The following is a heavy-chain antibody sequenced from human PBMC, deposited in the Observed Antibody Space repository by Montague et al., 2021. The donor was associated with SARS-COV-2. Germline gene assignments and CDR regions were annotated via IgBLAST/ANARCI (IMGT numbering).Heavy chain of an antibody. CDR3: AREVAGCHGDCNDY. Sequence: SLRLSCAASGFAFSSYEMNLVRQAPGKGLEWIAYISSSSGSIQYADFMIGRFTISRDNARNSLYLQMNSLRAEDTAVYYCAREVAGCHGDCNDYWGQGTLVTVSS. CDR1: GFAFSSYE. D-gene: IGHD2-21*02. V-gene: IGHV3-48*03. J-gene: IGHJ4*02. CDR2: ISSSSGSI.